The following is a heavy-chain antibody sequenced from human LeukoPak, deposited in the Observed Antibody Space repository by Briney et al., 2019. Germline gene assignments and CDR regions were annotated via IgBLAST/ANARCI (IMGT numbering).Heavy chain of an antibody. Sequence: GGSLRLSCAASGFTFSSYWMHWVRQAPGKGPEWVSTVSGASETTYYADSVKGRFTISRDNSKNTLYLQMNSLRAEDTAVYYCAKDGSNWSEYFQHWGQGTLVTVSS. J-gene: IGHJ1*01. CDR1: GFTFSSYW. CDR3: AKDGSNWSEYFQH. V-gene: IGHV3-23*01. CDR2: VSGASETT. D-gene: IGHD6-13*01.